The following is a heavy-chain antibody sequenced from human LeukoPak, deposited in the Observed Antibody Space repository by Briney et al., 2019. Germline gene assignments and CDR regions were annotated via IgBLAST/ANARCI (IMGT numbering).Heavy chain of an antibody. CDR1: KFTFSSYA. Sequence: GGSLRLSCVASKFTFSSYAMTWVRQAPGKGLEWVSGISSSGDTIYYADSAKGRFTISRDNSRNTLYLQMNSLRAEDTAVYYCAKDETIFGVVITTFDIWGQGTMVTVSS. V-gene: IGHV3-23*01. J-gene: IGHJ3*02. CDR2: ISSSGDTI. D-gene: IGHD3-3*01. CDR3: AKDETIFGVVITTFDI.